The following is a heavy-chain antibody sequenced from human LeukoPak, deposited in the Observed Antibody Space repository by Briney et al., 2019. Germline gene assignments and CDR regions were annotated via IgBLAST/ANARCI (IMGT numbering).Heavy chain of an antibody. D-gene: IGHD3-10*01. Sequence: PGGSLRLSCAASGFTFSSYAVHWVRQAPGKGLEYVSAISSNGGSTYYANSVKGRFTISRDNSKNTLYLQMNSLRAEDTAVYYCARDHITMVRGVVHAFDIWGQGTMVTVSS. CDR1: GFTFSSYA. CDR3: ARDHITMVRGVVHAFDI. CDR2: ISSNGGST. J-gene: IGHJ3*02. V-gene: IGHV3-64*01.